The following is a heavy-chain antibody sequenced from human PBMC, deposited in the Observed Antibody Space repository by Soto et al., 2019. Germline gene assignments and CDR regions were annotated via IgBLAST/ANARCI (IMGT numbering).Heavy chain of an antibody. V-gene: IGHV4-59*01. CDR2: IYYSGST. J-gene: IGHJ4*02. Sequence: SETLSLTCTVSGGSISSCYWSWIRQPPGKGLEWIGYIYYSGSTNYNPSLKSRVTISVDTSKNQFSLKLSSVTAADTAVYYCARAGFYDSSGYAIDYWGQGTLVTVSS. CDR3: ARAGFYDSSGYAIDY. D-gene: IGHD3-22*01. CDR1: GGSISSCY.